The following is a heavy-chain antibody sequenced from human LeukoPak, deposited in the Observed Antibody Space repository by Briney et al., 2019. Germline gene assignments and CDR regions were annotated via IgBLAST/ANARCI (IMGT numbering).Heavy chain of an antibody. CDR1: GFTFSYAW. V-gene: IGHV3-23*01. Sequence: GGSLRLSCAASGFTFSYAWMSWVRQAPGKGLEWVSGISGSGSNTYYADSVKGRFTISRDNSKNTLYLQMNSLRAEDTAVYYCAKDGRVIVYYFDYWGQGTLVTVSS. D-gene: IGHD2/OR15-2a*01. CDR2: ISGSGSNT. CDR3: AKDGRVIVYYFDY. J-gene: IGHJ4*02.